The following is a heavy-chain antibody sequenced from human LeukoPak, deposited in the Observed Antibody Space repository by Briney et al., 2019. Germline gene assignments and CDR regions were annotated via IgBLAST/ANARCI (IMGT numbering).Heavy chain of an antibody. D-gene: IGHD5-24*01. CDR2: ISGSGGST. V-gene: IGHV3-48*04. Sequence: GGSLRLSCAASGFTFSSYWMSWVRQAPGKGLEWVSVISGSGGSTYYADSVKGRFTISRDNAKNSLYLQMNSLRAEDTAVYYCARTKEMASISYFDSWGQGTLVTVSS. J-gene: IGHJ4*02. CDR3: ARTKEMASISYFDS. CDR1: GFTFSSYW.